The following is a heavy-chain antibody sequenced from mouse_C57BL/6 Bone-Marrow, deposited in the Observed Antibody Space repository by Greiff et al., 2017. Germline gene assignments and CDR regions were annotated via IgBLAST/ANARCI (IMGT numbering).Heavy chain of an antibody. J-gene: IGHJ2*01. V-gene: IGHV7-3*01. CDR3: ARYYYGSSPLYYFDY. Sequence: EVKLEESGGGLVQPGGSLSLSCAASGFTFTDYYMSWVRQPPGKALEWLGFIRNKANGYTTEYSASVKGRFTISRDNSQSILYLQMNALRAEDSATYYCARYYYGSSPLYYFDYWGQGTTLTVSS. CDR2: IRNKANGYTT. CDR1: GFTFTDYY. D-gene: IGHD1-1*01.